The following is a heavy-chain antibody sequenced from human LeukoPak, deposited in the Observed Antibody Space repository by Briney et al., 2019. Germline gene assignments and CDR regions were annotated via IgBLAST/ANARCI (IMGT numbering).Heavy chain of an antibody. CDR1: GFTFSSYS. D-gene: IGHD5-18*01. Sequence: GGSLRLSCAASGFTFSSYSMNWVRQAPGKGLEWVSSISSSSSYIYYADSVKGRFTISRDNAKNSLYLQMNSLRAEDTAVYYCASRDVDTALDYWGQGTLVTVSS. J-gene: IGHJ4*02. V-gene: IGHV3-21*04. CDR3: ASRDVDTALDY. CDR2: ISSSSSYI.